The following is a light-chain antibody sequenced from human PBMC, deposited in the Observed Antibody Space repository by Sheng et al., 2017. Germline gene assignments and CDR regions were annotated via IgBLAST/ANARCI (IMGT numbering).Light chain of an antibody. CDR3: QSYDSSLSWV. CDR1: RSNIGAGFD. V-gene: IGLV1-40*01. J-gene: IGLJ3*02. CDR2: SNN. Sequence: QPVLTQPPSVSGAPGQRVTISCTGSRSNIGAGFDVHWYQQLPGTAPKLLIYSNNNRPSGVPDRFSGSKSGTSASLAITGLHAEDEADYYCQSYDSSLSWVFGGGTKVTVL.